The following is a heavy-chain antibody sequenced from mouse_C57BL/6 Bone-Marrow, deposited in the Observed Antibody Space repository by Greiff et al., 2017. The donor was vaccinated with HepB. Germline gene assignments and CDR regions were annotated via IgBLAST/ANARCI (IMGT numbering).Heavy chain of an antibody. J-gene: IGHJ2*01. CDR3: ARRRFITTVVAHFDY. CDR2: IYPGDGDT. Sequence: QVQLQQSGAELVKPGASVKISCKASGYAFSSYWMNWVKQRPGKGLEWIGQIYPGDGDTNYNGKFKGKATLTADKSSSTAYMQLSSLTSEDSAVYFCARRRFITTVVAHFDYWGQGTTLTVSS. CDR1: GYAFSSYW. V-gene: IGHV1-80*01. D-gene: IGHD1-1*01.